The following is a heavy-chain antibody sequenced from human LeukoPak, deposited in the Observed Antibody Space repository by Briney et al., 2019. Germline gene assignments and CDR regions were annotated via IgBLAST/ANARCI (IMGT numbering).Heavy chain of an antibody. J-gene: IGHJ4*02. Sequence: PGRSLRLSCAASGFTFSKYDIHWVRQAPGKVLEWVALIWFDGSRNYYADSVKGRFTISRDNSRNTLYLQMNSLRVEDTAVYYCASRSVRGEYFDYWGQGTLVTVSS. CDR1: GFTFSKYD. CDR2: IWFDGSRN. CDR3: ASRSVRGEYFDY. D-gene: IGHD3-10*01. V-gene: IGHV3-33*01.